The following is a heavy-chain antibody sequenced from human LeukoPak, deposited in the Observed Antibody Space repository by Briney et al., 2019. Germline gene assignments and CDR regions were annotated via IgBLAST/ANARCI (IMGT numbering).Heavy chain of an antibody. J-gene: IGHJ4*02. V-gene: IGHV4-4*02. CDR3: TRESGAFSPFGF. CDR1: GGSILTTNW. Sequence: SGTLSLTCAVSGGSILTTNWWSWVRQPPGKGLEWIGEVHLSGASNYNPSLKSRVNMSIDKFKNQLSLELTSVTAADTAIYYCTRESGAFSPFGFWGQGTLVTVSS. CDR2: VHLSGAS. D-gene: IGHD1-26*01.